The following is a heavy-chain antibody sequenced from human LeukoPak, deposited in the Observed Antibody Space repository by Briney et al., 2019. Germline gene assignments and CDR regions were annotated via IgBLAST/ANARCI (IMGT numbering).Heavy chain of an antibody. D-gene: IGHD3-3*01. CDR1: GYTFTDCD. V-gene: IGHV1-8*01. CDR3: VRNSDYWSGYFPF. J-gene: IGHJ4*02. Sequence: ASVKVSCKASGYTFTDCDINWVRQAPGQGLEWMRWMNPDSGNTGYAQKFQVRVSMTRDTSISTAYMELSSLRYEDTAVYYCVRNSDYWSGYFPFWGQGTLVTVSS. CDR2: MNPDSGNT.